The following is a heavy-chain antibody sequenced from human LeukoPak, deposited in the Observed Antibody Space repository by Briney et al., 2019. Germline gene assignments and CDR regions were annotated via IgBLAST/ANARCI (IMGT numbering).Heavy chain of an antibody. Sequence: SQTLSLTCTVSGGSISSGDYYWSWIRQPPGKGLEWIGYIYYSGSTYYNPSLKSRVTISVDTSKSQLSLKLSSVTAADTAVYYCASIENCSSTSCYPTDAFDIWGQGTMVTVSS. J-gene: IGHJ3*02. D-gene: IGHD2-2*01. CDR2: IYYSGST. V-gene: IGHV4-30-4*08. CDR3: ASIENCSSTSCYPTDAFDI. CDR1: GGSISSGDYY.